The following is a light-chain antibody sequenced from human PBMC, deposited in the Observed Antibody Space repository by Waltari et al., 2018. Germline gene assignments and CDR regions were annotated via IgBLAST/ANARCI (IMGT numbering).Light chain of an antibody. CDR2: VAS. J-gene: IGKJ4*01. CDR1: QSVRSY. CDR3: QQRYSWPLT. V-gene: IGKV3-11*01. Sequence: EIVLTQSPATLSLSPGERATLSCRASQSVRSYLAWYQQKPGQAPRLLIYVASKRATGIPARFSGSGSGTDFTLTISSLEPEDFAVHYCQQRYSWPLTFGGGTKVEIK.